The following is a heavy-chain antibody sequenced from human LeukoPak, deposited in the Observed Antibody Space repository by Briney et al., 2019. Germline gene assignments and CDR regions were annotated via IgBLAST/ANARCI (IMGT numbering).Heavy chain of an antibody. CDR1: GFTFSSYA. Sequence: PGGSLRLSCAASGFTFSSYAMSWVRQAPGKGLEWVSAISGSGGSTYYADSVKGRFTISRDNSKNTLYLQMNSLRAGDTAVYYCAKGGSGHSVGGSCYYDYWGQGTLVTVSS. V-gene: IGHV3-23*01. CDR2: ISGSGGST. D-gene: IGHD2-15*01. J-gene: IGHJ4*02. CDR3: AKGGSGHSVGGSCYYDY.